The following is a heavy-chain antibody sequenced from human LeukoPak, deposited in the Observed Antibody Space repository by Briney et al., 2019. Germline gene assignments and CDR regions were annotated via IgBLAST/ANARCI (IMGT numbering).Heavy chain of an antibody. J-gene: IGHJ3*02. CDR1: GYTFTGYY. V-gene: IGHV1-2*02. CDR3: ARPHPDHDAFDI. Sequence: ASVKVSCKASGYTFTGYYMHWVRRAPGQGLEWMGWINPNSGGTNYAQKFQGRVTMTRDTSISTAYMELSRLRSDDTAVYYCARPHPDHDAFDIWGQGTMVTVSS. CDR2: INPNSGGT.